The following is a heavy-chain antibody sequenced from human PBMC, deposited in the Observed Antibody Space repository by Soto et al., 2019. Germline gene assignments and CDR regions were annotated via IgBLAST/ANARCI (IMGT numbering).Heavy chain of an antibody. Sequence: SLRLSCAASGFTFSASAMHWVRQASGKGLEWVGRIRSKANSYATAYAASVKGRFTISRDDSKNTAYLQMNSLRTEDTAVYYCTLIPNYDYVGSVGYWGQGTLVTVSS. V-gene: IGHV3-73*01. J-gene: IGHJ4*02. D-gene: IGHD3-16*01. CDR2: IRSKANSYAT. CDR1: GFTFSASA. CDR3: TLIPNYDYVGSVGY.